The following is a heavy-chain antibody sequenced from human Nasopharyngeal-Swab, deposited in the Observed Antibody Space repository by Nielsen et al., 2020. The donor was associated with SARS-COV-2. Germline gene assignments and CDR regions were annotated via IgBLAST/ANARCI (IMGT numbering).Heavy chain of an antibody. CDR3: ASALVWFGEIWFDP. D-gene: IGHD3-10*01. CDR1: GFRDYS. Sequence: GESLKISCVDSGFRDYSMNWVRQAPGKGLEWVAVISYDGSNKYYADSVKGRFTISRDNSKNTLYLQMNSLRAEDTAVYYCASALVWFGEIWFDPWGQGTLVTVSS. V-gene: IGHV3-30*03. J-gene: IGHJ5*02. CDR2: ISYDGSNK.